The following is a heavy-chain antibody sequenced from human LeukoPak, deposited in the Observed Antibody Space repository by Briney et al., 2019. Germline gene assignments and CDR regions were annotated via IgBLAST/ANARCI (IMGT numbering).Heavy chain of an antibody. Sequence: KPGGSLRLSCAASGFTFSSYSMNWVRQAPGKGLEWVSSISSSSSYIYYEDSVKGRFTISRDNAKNSLFLQMNSLRAEDTAVYYCARDPVVAATLAAWWFDPWGQGTLVTVSS. J-gene: IGHJ5*02. CDR3: ARDPVVAATLAAWWFDP. V-gene: IGHV3-21*01. CDR2: ISSSSSYI. D-gene: IGHD2-15*01. CDR1: GFTFSSYS.